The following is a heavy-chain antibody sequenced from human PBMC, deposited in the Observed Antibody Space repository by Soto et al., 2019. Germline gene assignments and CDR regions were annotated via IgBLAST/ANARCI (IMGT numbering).Heavy chain of an antibody. CDR1: CGSVGSVSYY. D-gene: IGHD1-26*01. J-gene: IGHJ4*02. CDR3: ARNSGAGLLNFDD. CDR2: IYYSGST. V-gene: IGHV4-61*01. Sequence: PXECLSLAFTVSCGSVGSVSYYWSWLRQPPGKVLDWIGYIYYSGSTNYNPSLKSRVTISVDTSKNQCSLKLSSVTAADTAVYYCARNSGAGLLNFDDWGQGTLVTVSS.